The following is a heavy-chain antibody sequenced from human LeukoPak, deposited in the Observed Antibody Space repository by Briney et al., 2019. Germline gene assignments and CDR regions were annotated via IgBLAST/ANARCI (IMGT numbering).Heavy chain of an antibody. D-gene: IGHD3-10*02. Sequence: PGESLRLSCAASGFTFSNSGMHWVRQAPGKGLEWVAVIWYDGSNEYYADAVKGRFIISRDNSKNTVHLQMNSLRVEDTSVYYCAREISMFVNAFDLWGQGTLVAVSS. V-gene: IGHV3-33*01. CDR1: GFTFSNSG. CDR2: IWYDGSNE. CDR3: AREISMFVNAFDL. J-gene: IGHJ3*01.